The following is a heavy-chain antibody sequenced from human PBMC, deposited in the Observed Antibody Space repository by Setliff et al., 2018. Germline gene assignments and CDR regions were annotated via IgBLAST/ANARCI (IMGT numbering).Heavy chain of an antibody. J-gene: IGHJ3*02. CDR3: ARLGAPASHDAFDI. V-gene: IGHV5-51*01. CDR2: IYPGDSDT. D-gene: IGHD6-25*01. CDR1: GYRFTNYW. Sequence: GESLKISCKGSGYRFTNYWIGWVRQMPGKGLEWMGIIYPGDSDTKYSPSFQGLVTMSADKSINTAYLQWSSLKASDTAMYYCARLGAPASHDAFDIWGQGTMVTVSS.